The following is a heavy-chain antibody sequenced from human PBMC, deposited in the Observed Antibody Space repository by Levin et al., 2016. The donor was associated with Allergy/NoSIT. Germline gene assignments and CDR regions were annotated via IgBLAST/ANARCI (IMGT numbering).Heavy chain of an antibody. Sequence: ASVKVSCKASGYTFTGYYMHWVRQAPGQGLEWMGWINPNSGGTNYAQKFQGWVTMTRDTSISTAYMELSRLRSDDTAVYYCARVVVPSAANKESKGASDYYYGMDVWGQGTTVTVSS. V-gene: IGHV1-2*04. J-gene: IGHJ6*02. CDR1: GYTFTGYY. CDR3: ARVVVPSAANKESKGASDYYYGMDV. D-gene: IGHD6-25*01. CDR2: INPNSGGT.